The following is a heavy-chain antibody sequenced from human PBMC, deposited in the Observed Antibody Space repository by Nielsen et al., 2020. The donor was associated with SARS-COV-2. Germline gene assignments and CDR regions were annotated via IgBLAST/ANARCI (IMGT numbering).Heavy chain of an antibody. CDR1: GLTFDDYA. CDR2: ISWNSVSI. J-gene: IGHJ2*01. V-gene: IGHV3-9*01. D-gene: IGHD4-17*01. Sequence: GGSLRLSCVGSGLTFDDYAMHWVRQAPGKGLEWVSGISWNSVSIDYADSVKGRFTISRDNAKISLYLQMNSLSAEDTAFYYCAKVYGDYVGFFDVWGRGTLVTVSS. CDR3: AKVYGDYVGFFDV.